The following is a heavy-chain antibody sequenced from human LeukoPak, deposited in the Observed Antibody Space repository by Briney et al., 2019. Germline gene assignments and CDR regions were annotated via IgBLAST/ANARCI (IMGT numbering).Heavy chain of an antibody. CDR3: ARIAVAGKGLDY. CDR2: IRYDGSNK. V-gene: IGHV3-30*02. J-gene: IGHJ4*02. D-gene: IGHD6-19*01. Sequence: PGGSLRLSCAASGFTFSNYGLHWVRQAPGKGLEWVAFIRYDGSNKYFADSLKGRFTISRDNSKNTLYLQMTSLRAEDTAVYYCARIAVAGKGLDYWGQGTLVTVSS. CDR1: GFTFSNYG.